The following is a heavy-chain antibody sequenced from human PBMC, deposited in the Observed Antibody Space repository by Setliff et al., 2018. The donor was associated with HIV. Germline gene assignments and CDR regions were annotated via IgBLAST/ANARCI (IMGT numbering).Heavy chain of an antibody. Sequence: PGGSLRLSCAASGFTSGYTFSNYWMSWVRQAPGKGLEWVANINQNGREKYYVASVKGRFTISRDNAKDSLYLQMNSLRGEDTAVYYCARDYLYYYYYMDVWGRGTTVTVSS. V-gene: IGHV3-7*01. CDR2: INQNGREK. CDR3: ARDYLYYYYYMDV. J-gene: IGHJ6*03. CDR1: GFTSGYTFSNYW.